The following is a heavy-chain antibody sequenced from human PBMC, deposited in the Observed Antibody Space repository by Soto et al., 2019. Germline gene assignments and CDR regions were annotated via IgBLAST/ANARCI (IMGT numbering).Heavy chain of an antibody. CDR2: IIPIFGTA. V-gene: IGHV1-69*01. D-gene: IGHD5-12*01. J-gene: IGHJ4*02. Sequence: QVQLVQSGAEVKKPGSSVKVPCKASGGTFSSYAISWVRQAPGQGLEWMGGIIPIFGTANYAQKFQGRVTITADESTSTANMELSSLRSEDTAVYYCAREGEEMATLGYYFDYWGQGTLVTVSS. CDR1: GGTFSSYA. CDR3: AREGEEMATLGYYFDY.